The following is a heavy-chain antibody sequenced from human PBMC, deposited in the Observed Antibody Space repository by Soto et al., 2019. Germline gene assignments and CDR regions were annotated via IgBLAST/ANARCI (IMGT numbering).Heavy chain of an antibody. V-gene: IGHV3-30*18. Sequence: QVQLVESGGGVVQPGRSLKLSCTTSGFTFSLYGMHWVRQAPGKGLEWLAVISFDAKNIYYADSVKGRFTISRDNSKTTLFLQMSHLRSDDKAVYFCAKGSQAAAVLDHWGQGALVTVAS. D-gene: IGHD6-25*01. J-gene: IGHJ4*02. CDR2: ISFDAKNI. CDR3: AKGSQAAAVLDH. CDR1: GFTFSLYG.